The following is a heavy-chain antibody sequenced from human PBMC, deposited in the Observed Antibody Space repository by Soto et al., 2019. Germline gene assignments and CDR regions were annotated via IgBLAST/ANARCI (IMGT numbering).Heavy chain of an antibody. CDR3: ARDRASDSFFPYYYGMDV. Sequence: EVQLMESGGGLVQPGGSLRLSCAASGFTFSSYEMNWVRQAPGKGLEWVSYISSSGTTTYYADSVKGRFTISRDNAKNSLYLQMTSLRIEDTAVYYCARDRASDSFFPYYYGMDVWGQGTTVTVSS. J-gene: IGHJ6*02. D-gene: IGHD2-15*01. CDR2: ISSSGTTT. CDR1: GFTFSSYE. V-gene: IGHV3-48*03.